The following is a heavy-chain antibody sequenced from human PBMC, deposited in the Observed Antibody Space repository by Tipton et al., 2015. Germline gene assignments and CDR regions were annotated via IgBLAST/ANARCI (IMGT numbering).Heavy chain of an antibody. J-gene: IGHJ4*02. CDR2: ISSTGNT. CDR3: AREREDSVWGQYRGVFDY. V-gene: IGHV4-4*07. Sequence: TLSLTCSVPAFFINYSNWTWVRQPAGKGLEWIGHISSTGNTNFNPSLKSRVTMSLNTSTNQVSLRLKSVTAADTAAYYCAREREDSVWGQYRGVFDYWGQGTLVTVSS. D-gene: IGHD3-16*01. CDR1: AFFINYSN.